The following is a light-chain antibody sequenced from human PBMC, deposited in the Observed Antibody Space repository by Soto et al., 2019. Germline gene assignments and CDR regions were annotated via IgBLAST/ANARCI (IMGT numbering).Light chain of an antibody. CDR3: QQSYSTPGT. V-gene: IGKV1-39*01. Sequence: DIQMTHSPSSLSASVGDRVTITCRSSQSISSYLNWYQQKPGKAPKLLIYAASSLQSGVPSRFSGSGSGTDFTLTISSLQPEDFATYYCQQSYSTPGTLGQGTKVDIK. CDR2: AAS. J-gene: IGKJ1*01. CDR1: QSISSY.